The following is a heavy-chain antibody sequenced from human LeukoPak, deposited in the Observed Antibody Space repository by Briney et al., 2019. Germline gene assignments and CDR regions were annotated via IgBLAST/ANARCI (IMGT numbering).Heavy chain of an antibody. D-gene: IGHD2/OR15-2a*01. J-gene: IGHJ4*02. Sequence: QSGGSLRLSCAASGFTFSNCAMSCVRQAPGEGLEWVAAISGRPSYADSVKGRFTISRYNSKNTLYLQVNSLRAEDTAVYYCAKALDYWYFDYWGQGTLVTVSS. V-gene: IGHV3-23*01. CDR3: AKALDYWYFDY. CDR2: ISGRP. CDR1: GFTFSNCA.